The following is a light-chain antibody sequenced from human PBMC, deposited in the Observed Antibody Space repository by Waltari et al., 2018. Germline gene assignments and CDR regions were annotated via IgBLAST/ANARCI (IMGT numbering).Light chain of an antibody. CDR1: TSAVGSHNL. Sequence: QSALTQPASVSGSPGQSIPIPCSGTTSAVGSHNLVSWYEQHPGKAPKLMMYEVNQRPSGVSNRFSGSKSANTASLTISGLRTENEADYYCCSYAGSGTWVFGVGTKLTVL. CDR3: CSYAGSGTWV. V-gene: IGLV2-23*02. J-gene: IGLJ3*02. CDR2: EVN.